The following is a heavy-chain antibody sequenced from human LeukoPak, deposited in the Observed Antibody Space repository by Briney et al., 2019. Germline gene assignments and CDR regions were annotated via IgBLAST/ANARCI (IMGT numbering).Heavy chain of an antibody. D-gene: IGHD3-22*01. CDR1: GCTFTSYY. CDR3: AREGSSGPYSN. Sequence: ASVKVSCKASGCTFTSYYMHWVRQAPGQGLEWMGIINPSGGSTSYAQKFQGRVTMTRDMSTSTVYMELSSLRSEDTAVYYCAREGSSGPYSNWGQGTLVTVSS. V-gene: IGHV1-46*01. J-gene: IGHJ4*02. CDR2: INPSGGST.